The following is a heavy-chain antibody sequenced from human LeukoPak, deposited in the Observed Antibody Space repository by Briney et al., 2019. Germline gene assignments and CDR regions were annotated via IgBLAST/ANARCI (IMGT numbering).Heavy chain of an antibody. CDR3: ASGLPMVRGVIIPLIY. D-gene: IGHD3-10*01. CDR1: GDSISSYY. V-gene: IGHV4-4*07. CDR2: QYTSGNT. J-gene: IGHJ4*02. Sequence: PSETLSLTCTVSGDSISSYYWSWIRQSAERGLEWIGRQYTSGNTNYNPSFKGRVTISVDKSKNQFSLNLSSVTAADTAVYYCASGLPMVRGVIIPLIYWGQGILVTVSS.